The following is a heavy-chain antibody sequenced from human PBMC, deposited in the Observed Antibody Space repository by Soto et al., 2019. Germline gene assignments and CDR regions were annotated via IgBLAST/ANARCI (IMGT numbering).Heavy chain of an antibody. J-gene: IGHJ6*02. D-gene: IGHD6-6*01. CDR3: ARHSSSWGGYYYYGMDV. CDR1: GYSFTSYW. V-gene: IGHV5-51*01. CDR2: IYPGDSDT. Sequence: GESLKISCKGSGYSFTSYWIGWVRQMPGKRLEWMGIIYPGDSDTRYSPSFQGQVTISADKSISTAYLQWSSLKASDTAMYYCARHSSSWGGYYYYGMDVWGQGTTVTVS.